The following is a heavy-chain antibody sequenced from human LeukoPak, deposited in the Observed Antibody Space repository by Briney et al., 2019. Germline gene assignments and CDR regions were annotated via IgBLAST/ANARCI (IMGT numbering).Heavy chain of an antibody. CDR3: ARHSPGYGDYVPYYYYAMDV. Sequence: SETLSLTCTVSGGSISSYYWSWIRQPPGKGLEWIGYIYYSGSTNYNPSLKSRVTISVDTSKNQFSLKLSSVTAADTAVYYCARHSPGYGDYVPYYYYAMDVWGQGTRSPSP. V-gene: IGHV4-59*08. CDR2: IYYSGST. D-gene: IGHD4-17*01. J-gene: IGHJ6*02. CDR1: GGSISSYY.